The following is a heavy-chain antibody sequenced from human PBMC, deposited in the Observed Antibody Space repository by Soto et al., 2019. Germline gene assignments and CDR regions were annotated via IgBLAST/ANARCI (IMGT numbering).Heavy chain of an antibody. J-gene: IGHJ4*02. CDR1: GFTFSSYG. CDR2: ISYDGSNK. Sequence: GGSLRLSCAASGFTFSSYGMHWVRQAPGKGLEWVAVISYDGSNKYYADSVKGRFTISRDNSENTLYLQMNSLRAEDTAVYYCAKDSKDTAMVNYFDYWGQGTLVTVSS. CDR3: AKDSKDTAMVNYFDY. D-gene: IGHD5-18*01. V-gene: IGHV3-30*18.